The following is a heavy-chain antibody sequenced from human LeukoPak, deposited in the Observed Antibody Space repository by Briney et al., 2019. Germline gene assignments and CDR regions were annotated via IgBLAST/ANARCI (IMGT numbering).Heavy chain of an antibody. J-gene: IGHJ3*02. CDR1: GGSISSYY. D-gene: IGHD6-13*01. CDR2: IYYSGST. CDR3: ARTKRNMIAAARLAFDI. V-gene: IGHV4-59*01. Sequence: SETLSLTCTVSGGSISSYYWSWIRPPPGKGLEWIGYIYYSGSTNYNPSLKSRVTISVDTSKNQFSLKLSSVTAADTAVYYCARTKRNMIAAARLAFDIWGQGTMVTVSS.